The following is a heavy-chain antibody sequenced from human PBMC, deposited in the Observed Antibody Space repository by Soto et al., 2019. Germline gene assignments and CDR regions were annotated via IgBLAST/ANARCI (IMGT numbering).Heavy chain of an antibody. V-gene: IGHV1-18*01. CDR2: ISAYNGNT. J-gene: IGHJ4*02. CDR3: ARDLPPVDY. Sequence: GASVKVSCKASGYTFTSYCISWVRQAPGQGLEWMGWISAYNGNTNYAQKLQGRVTITRDTSASTAYMELSSLRSEDTAVYYCARDLPPVDYWGQGTLVTVSS. CDR1: GYTFTSYC.